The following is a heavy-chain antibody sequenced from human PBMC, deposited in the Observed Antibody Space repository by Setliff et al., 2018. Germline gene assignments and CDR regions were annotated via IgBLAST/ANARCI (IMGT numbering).Heavy chain of an antibody. CDR1: GFTFSGSA. CDR3: AVAPAGSDVFDM. CDR2: IRSKSDSYAT. D-gene: IGHD6-13*01. V-gene: IGHV3-73*01. J-gene: IGHJ3*02. Sequence: GGSLRLSCAASGFTFSGSAMYWVRQASGKGLEWVGRIRSKSDSYATIYAASVRGRFTISRDDSKNTAYLQMNSLKTEDTAVYYCAVAPAGSDVFDMWGQGTMVTVSS.